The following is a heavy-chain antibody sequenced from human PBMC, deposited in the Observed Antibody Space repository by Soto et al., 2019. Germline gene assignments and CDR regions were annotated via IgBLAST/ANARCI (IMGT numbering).Heavy chain of an antibody. D-gene: IGHD5-12*01. Sequence: QVQLVQSGAEVKKPGASVKVSCKASGYTFTSYDINWVRQATGQGLEWMGWMNPNRGNTGYEHKFQGRVTITRNTSINPAYTELSNLQSEDTAEYYWSGAGYLGYDLYWFVHLGQGRLLTVSS. V-gene: IGHV1-8*01. CDR3: SGAGYLGYDLYWFVH. J-gene: IGHJ5*02. CDR1: GYTFTSYD. CDR2: MNPNRGNT.